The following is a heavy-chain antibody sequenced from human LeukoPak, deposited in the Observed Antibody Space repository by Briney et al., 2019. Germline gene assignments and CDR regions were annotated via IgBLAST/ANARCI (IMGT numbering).Heavy chain of an antibody. CDR3: ARGALRFYYFDY. V-gene: IGHV1-69*13. Sequence: ASVKVSCKASGGTFSSYAISWVRQAPGQGLEWMGGIIPIFGTANYAQKFQGRVTITADESTSTAYMELSSLRSEDTAVYYCARGALRFYYFDYWGQGTLVTVSS. J-gene: IGHJ4*02. CDR1: GGTFSSYA. D-gene: IGHD3-3*01. CDR2: IIPIFGTA.